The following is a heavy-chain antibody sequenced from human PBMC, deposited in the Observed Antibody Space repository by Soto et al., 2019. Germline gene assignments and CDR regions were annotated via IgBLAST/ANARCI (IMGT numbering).Heavy chain of an antibody. CDR3: AVVRGVSLLDAFDI. CDR1: GFTFSSYW. Sequence: GGSLRLSCAASGFTFSSYWMHWVRQAPGKGLVWVSRINSDGSSTSYADSVKGRFTISRDNAKNTLYLQMNSLRAEDTAVYYCAVVRGVSLLDAFDIWGQGTMVTVSS. V-gene: IGHV3-74*01. D-gene: IGHD3-10*01. CDR2: INSDGSST. J-gene: IGHJ3*02.